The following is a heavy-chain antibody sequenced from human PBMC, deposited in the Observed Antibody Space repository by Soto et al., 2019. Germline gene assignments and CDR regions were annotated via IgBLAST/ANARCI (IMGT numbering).Heavy chain of an antibody. Sequence: GGSLRLSCAASGFTFSSYAMHWVRQAPGKGLEWVAVISYDGSNKYYADSVKGRFTISRDNSKNTLYLQMNSLRAEDTAVYYCARDTVTTSLGFDYWGQGTLVTVSS. CDR3: ARDTVTTSLGFDY. J-gene: IGHJ4*02. CDR1: GFTFSSYA. D-gene: IGHD4-17*01. CDR2: ISYDGSNK. V-gene: IGHV3-30-3*01.